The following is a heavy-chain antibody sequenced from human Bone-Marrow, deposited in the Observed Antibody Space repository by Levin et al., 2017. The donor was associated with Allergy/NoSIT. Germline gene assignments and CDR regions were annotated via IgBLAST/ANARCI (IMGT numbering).Heavy chain of an antibody. Sequence: GGSLRLSCAASGFTFSRTGMHWVRQAPGKGLEWVAYISYDGSAKYYADSVKGRFSISRDNSKNTLYVQVNSLRVEDTGLYYCAKESPRVRDFDYWGRGTLVSVSS. CDR2: ISYDGSAK. CDR3: AKESPRVRDFDY. CDR1: GFTFSRTG. J-gene: IGHJ4*02. D-gene: IGHD3-10*01. V-gene: IGHV3-30*18.